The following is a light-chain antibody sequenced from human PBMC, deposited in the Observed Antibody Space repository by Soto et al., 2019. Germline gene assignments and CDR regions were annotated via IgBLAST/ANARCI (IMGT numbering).Light chain of an antibody. CDR1: QSVSSSY. Sequence: EIVLTQSPGTLSLSPGERATLSCRASQSVSSSYFAWYQQKPGQAPRLLIYGASSRATGIPDRFSGSGSGTDFTLTISRLAREDFAVYYCQQYGNSPLLTFGGGTKVEIK. J-gene: IGKJ4*01. V-gene: IGKV3-20*01. CDR2: GAS. CDR3: QQYGNSPLLT.